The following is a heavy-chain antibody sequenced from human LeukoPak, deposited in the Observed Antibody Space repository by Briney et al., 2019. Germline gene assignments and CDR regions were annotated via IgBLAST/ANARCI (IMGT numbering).Heavy chain of an antibody. V-gene: IGHV3-21*01. CDR1: GFTFSSYS. CDR2: ISSSSSYI. CDR3: ARDLSIAALYYGMDV. D-gene: IGHD6-6*01. Sequence: GGSLRLSCAASGFTFSSYSMNWVRQAPGKGLEWVSSISSSSSYIYYADSVKGRFTTSRDNAKNSLYLQMNSLRAEDTAVYYCARDLSIAALYYGMDVWGQGTTVTVSS. J-gene: IGHJ6*02.